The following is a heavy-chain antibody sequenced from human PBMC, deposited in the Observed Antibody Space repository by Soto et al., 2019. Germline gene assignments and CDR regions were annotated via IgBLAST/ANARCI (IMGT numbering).Heavy chain of an antibody. CDR2: INSVGTT. D-gene: IGHD2-2*01. Sequence: SLRLSCAASGFTFSPYYMHWVRQVPGQGLVWVSYINSVGTTSYADSVRGRFTVSRDNAKNTLYLEMNSLTGEDTALYYCARGGCSSNSCLDVWGKGTTVTVSS. J-gene: IGHJ6*04. CDR1: GFTFSPYY. V-gene: IGHV3-74*01. CDR3: ARGGCSSNSCLDV.